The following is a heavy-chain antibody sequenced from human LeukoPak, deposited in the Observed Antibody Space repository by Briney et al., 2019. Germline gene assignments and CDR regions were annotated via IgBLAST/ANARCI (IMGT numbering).Heavy chain of an antibody. J-gene: IGHJ4*02. V-gene: IGHV3-15*01. CDR1: GFTFSSYA. Sequence: SGGSLRLSCVASGFTFSSYAMNWVRQAPGKGLEWVGRIKSKTDGGTTDYAAPVTGRFTISRDDSKNTLYLQMNSLKTEDTAVYYCTTDGAFCSGGNCDDFWGQGTLVTVSS. D-gene: IGHD2-15*01. CDR2: IKSKTDGGTT. CDR3: TTDGAFCSGGNCDDF.